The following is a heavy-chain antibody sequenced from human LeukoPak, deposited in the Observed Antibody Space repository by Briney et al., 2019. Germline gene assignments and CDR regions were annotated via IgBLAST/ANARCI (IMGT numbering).Heavy chain of an antibody. CDR1: GFTFSSYA. CDR3: AKERLGGSDIAAAGRGGATGIDP. CDR2: ISYGGSNK. J-gene: IGHJ5*02. V-gene: IGHV3-30*04. Sequence: GGSLRLSCAASGFTFSSYAMHWVRQAPGKGLEWVAVISYGGSNKYYADSVKSRFTISRDNSKNTLYLQMNSLRAEDTAVYYCAKERLGGSDIAAAGRGGATGIDPWGQGTLVTVSS. D-gene: IGHD6-13*01.